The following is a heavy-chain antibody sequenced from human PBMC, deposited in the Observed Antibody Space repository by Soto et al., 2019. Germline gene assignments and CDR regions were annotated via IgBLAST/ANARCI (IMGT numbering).Heavy chain of an antibody. CDR1: GGSISRGGYS. D-gene: IGHD2-2*01. CDR3: GSVPDY. CDR2: IYHSGST. V-gene: IGHV4-30-2*01. J-gene: IGHJ4*02. Sequence: TLSLTCAVSGGSISRGGYSWSWIRQPPGKGLEWIGYIYHSGSTYYNPSLKSRVTISVDRSKNQFSLKLSSVTAADTAVYYCGSVPDYWGQGTLVTVSS.